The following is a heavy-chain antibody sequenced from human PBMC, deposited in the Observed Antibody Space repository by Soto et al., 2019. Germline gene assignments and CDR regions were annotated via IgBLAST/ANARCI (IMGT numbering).Heavy chain of an antibody. D-gene: IGHD3-22*01. Sequence: QVQLVQSGAEVKKPGASVKVSCKASGYIFTNHYIHWVRQAPGQGLEWMGIINPSGGSTNYLQKFQGRITMTRDTSTSTVYRELSSLRSEDTAVYFCARADYYDSSGFYYYCWGQGSLVTFSS. CDR3: ARADYYDSSGFYYYC. CDR2: INPSGGST. J-gene: IGHJ4*02. CDR1: GYIFTNHY. V-gene: IGHV1-46*01.